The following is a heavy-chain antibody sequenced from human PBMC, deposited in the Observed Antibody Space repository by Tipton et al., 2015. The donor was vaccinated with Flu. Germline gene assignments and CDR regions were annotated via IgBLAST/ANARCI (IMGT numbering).Heavy chain of an antibody. J-gene: IGHJ4*02. D-gene: IGHD1-26*01. CDR3: ARDLPHRYSGSYSWPLL. V-gene: IGHV4-38-2*02. Sequence: TLSLTCTVSGYSISSGYYWGWIRQPPGKGLEWIGSIYHSGSTYYNPSLKSRVTMSVDTSKNQFSLKLSSVTAADTAVYYCARDLPHRYSGSYSWPLLWGQGTLVTVSS. CDR1: GYSISSGYY. CDR2: IYHSGST.